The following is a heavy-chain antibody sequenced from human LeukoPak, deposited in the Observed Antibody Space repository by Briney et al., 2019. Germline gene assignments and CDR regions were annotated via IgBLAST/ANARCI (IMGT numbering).Heavy chain of an antibody. CDR2: ICTSGST. J-gene: IGHJ5*02. V-gene: IGHV4-4*07. D-gene: IGHD1-1*01. Sequence: SETLSLTCTVSGGSISSYYWSWIRQPAGKGLEWIGRICTSGSTNYNPSLKSRVTMSVDTSKNQFSLKLSSVTAADTAVYYCARDLFRDNWNDVGWFDPWGQGTLVTVSS. CDR1: GGSISSYY. CDR3: ARDLFRDNWNDVGWFDP.